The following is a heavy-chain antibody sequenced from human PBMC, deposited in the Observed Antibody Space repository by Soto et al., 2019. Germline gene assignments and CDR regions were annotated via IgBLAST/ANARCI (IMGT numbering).Heavy chain of an antibody. V-gene: IGHV4-59*08. J-gene: IGHJ5*02. CDR2: IYYSGST. Sequence: SETLSLTCTVSGGSISSYYWSWIRQPPGKGLEWIGYIYYSGSTNYNPSLKSRVTISVDTSKNQFSLKLSSVTAADTAVYYCARHEVGYCSSTSCHIGVWFDPWGQGTLVTVSS. CDR1: GGSISSYY. D-gene: IGHD2-2*01. CDR3: ARHEVGYCSSTSCHIGVWFDP.